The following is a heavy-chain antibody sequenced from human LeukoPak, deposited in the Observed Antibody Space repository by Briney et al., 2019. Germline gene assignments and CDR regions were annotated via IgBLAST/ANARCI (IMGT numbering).Heavy chain of an antibody. CDR3: AKQLDSGNYYPTGDDY. Sequence: QPGGSLILSCAASGFTLSSYATSWVRQPPGKGLDWVSAISASGADTYYADSVKGRFTISRDTSKNTVYLQLNSLRDEDTAVYYCAKQLDSGNYYPTGDDYWGQGTLVTVSS. CDR2: ISASGADT. J-gene: IGHJ4*02. D-gene: IGHD3-10*01. CDR1: GFTLSSYA. V-gene: IGHV3-23*01.